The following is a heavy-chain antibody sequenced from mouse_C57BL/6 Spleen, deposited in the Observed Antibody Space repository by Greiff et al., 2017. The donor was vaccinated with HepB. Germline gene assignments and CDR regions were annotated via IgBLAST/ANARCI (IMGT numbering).Heavy chain of an antibody. J-gene: IGHJ2*01. D-gene: IGHD1-1*01. CDR3: ARGGNYGSSDY. V-gene: IGHV1-50*01. Sequence: QVQLQQPGAELVKPGASVKLSCKASGYTFTSYWMQWVKQRPGQGLEWIGEIDPSDSYTNYNQKFKGKATLTVDTSSSTAYMQLSSLTSEDSAVYYCARGGNYGSSDYWGQGTTRTVSS. CDR2: IDPSDSYT. CDR1: GYTFTSYW.